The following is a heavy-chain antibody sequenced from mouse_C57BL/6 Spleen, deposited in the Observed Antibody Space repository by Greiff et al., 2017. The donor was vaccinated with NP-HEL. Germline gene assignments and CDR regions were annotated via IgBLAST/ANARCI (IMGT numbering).Heavy chain of an antibody. CDR3: ARHYDYDGAMDY. CDR2: IDPSDSYT. Sequence: QVQLQQPGAELVMPGASVKLSCKASGYTFTSYWMHWVKQRPGQGLEWIGEIDPSDSYTNYNQKFKGKSTLTVDKSSSTAYMQLSSLTSEDSAVYYRARHYDYDGAMDYWGQGTSVTVSS. CDR1: GYTFTSYW. J-gene: IGHJ4*01. V-gene: IGHV1-69*01. D-gene: IGHD2-4*01.